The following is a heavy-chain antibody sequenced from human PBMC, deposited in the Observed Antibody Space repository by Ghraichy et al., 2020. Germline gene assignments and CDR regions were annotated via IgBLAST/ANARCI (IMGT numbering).Heavy chain of an antibody. D-gene: IGHD6-13*01. J-gene: IGHJ5*02. CDR2: IYHSGST. CDR1: GGSISSSNW. CDR3: ASAAAAGEGNWFDP. V-gene: IGHV4-4*02. Sequence: SETLSLTCAVSGGSISSSNWWSWVRQPPGKGLEWIGEIYHSGSTNYNPSLKSRVTISVDKSKNQFSLKLSSVTAADTAVYYCASAAAAGEGNWFDPWGQGTLVTVSS.